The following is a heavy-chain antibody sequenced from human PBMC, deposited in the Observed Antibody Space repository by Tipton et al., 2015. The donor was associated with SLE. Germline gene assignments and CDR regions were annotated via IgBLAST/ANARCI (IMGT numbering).Heavy chain of an antibody. J-gene: IGHJ4*02. CDR2: INPWGST. CDR1: GGSFNDFH. D-gene: IGHD3-3*01. CDR3: ASVTVFGVVIAFND. V-gene: IGHV4-34*01. Sequence: GLVKPSETLSLTCVVRGGSFNDFHWSWIRQPPGKGLEWIGKINPWGSTDYNPSLKSRVSMSVDTSKSQFSLTLKSLTAADTAVYYCASVTVFGVVIAFNDWGQGTLVAVS.